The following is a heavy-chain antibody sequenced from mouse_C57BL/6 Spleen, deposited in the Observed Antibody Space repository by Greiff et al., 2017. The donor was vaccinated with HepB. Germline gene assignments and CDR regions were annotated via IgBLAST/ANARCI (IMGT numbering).Heavy chain of an antibody. J-gene: IGHJ4*01. CDR2: ISSGSSTI. D-gene: IGHD1-1*01. V-gene: IGHV5-17*01. Sequence: EVMLVESGGGLVKPGGSLKLSCAASGFTFSDYGMHWVRQAPEKGLEWVAYISSGSSTIYYADTVKGRFTISRDNAKNTLFLQMTSLRSEDTAMYYCARSVVATDAMDYWGQGTSVTVSS. CDR1: GFTFSDYG. CDR3: ARSVVATDAMDY.